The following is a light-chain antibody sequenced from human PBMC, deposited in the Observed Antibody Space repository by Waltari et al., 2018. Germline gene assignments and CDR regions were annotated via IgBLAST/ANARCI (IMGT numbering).Light chain of an antibody. Sequence: DIQMTQSPSSLSASVGDRVTITCRASQSISSYLNWFQQKPGKAPKPLIYASYSLQSGVPSRFSGSGSETDFTLTISSLQPEDFATYYCQQSYSTPPFTFGPGTKVDIK. CDR2: ASY. V-gene: IGKV1-39*01. CDR3: QQSYSTPPFT. J-gene: IGKJ3*01. CDR1: QSISSY.